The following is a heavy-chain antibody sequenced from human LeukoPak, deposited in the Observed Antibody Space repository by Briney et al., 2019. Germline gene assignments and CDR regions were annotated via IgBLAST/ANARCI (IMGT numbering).Heavy chain of an antibody. D-gene: IGHD5-18*01. Sequence: PGRSLRLSCAASGFTFSSYGMHWVRQAPGKGLEWVAVISYDGSNKYYADSVKGRFTISRDNFKNTLYLQMNSLRAEDTAVYYCAKHRGYSYGSLGMDVWGQGTTVTVSS. V-gene: IGHV3-30*18. CDR2: ISYDGSNK. J-gene: IGHJ6*02. CDR3: AKHRGYSYGSLGMDV. CDR1: GFTFSSYG.